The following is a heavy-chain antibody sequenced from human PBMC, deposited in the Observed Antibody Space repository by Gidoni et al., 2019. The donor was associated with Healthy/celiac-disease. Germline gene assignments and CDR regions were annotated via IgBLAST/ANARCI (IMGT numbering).Heavy chain of an antibody. CDR3: ARGVVVVTAIGAFDI. Sequence: EVQLVESGGGLVQPGGSLRLSCAASGFTVSSNYMSWVRQDPGKGLEWVSVIYSGGSTYYADSVKGRFTISRDNSKNTLYLQMNSLRAEDTAVYYCARGVVVVTAIGAFDIWGQGTMVTVSS. CDR2: IYSGGST. V-gene: IGHV3-66*01. J-gene: IGHJ3*02. CDR1: GFTVSSNY. D-gene: IGHD2-21*02.